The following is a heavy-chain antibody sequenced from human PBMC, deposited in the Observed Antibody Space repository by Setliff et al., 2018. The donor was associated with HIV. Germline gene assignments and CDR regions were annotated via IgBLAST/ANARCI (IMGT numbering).Heavy chain of an antibody. J-gene: IGHJ4*02. Sequence: TLSLTCTVSGDSINSGNYYWSWIRQHPGKGLEWIGYIYYSGSTYYSPSLKSRVTISEDTSKNQFSLKMRSVTAADTAVYHCATSPAGEILGSRPFYFDYWGQGTLVTVSS. D-gene: IGHD3-10*01. CDR3: ATSPAGEILGSRPFYFDY. CDR1: GDSINSGNYY. V-gene: IGHV4-31*03. CDR2: IYYSGST.